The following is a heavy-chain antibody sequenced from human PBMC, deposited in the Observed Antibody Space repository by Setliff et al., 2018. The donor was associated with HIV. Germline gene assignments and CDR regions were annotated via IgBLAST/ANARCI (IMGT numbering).Heavy chain of an antibody. J-gene: IGHJ4*02. V-gene: IGHV4-61*09. CDR1: GGSISSGSYY. D-gene: IGHD3-10*01. CDR3: ARARGPEGYFDS. Sequence: PSETLSLTCTVSGGSISSGSYYWSWIRQPAGKGLEWIGHIYSSGSTNYNPSLKSRLTISVDTSKNQFSLKMSSVTAADTAVYYCARARGPEGYFDSWGQGTLVTVSS. CDR2: IYSSGST.